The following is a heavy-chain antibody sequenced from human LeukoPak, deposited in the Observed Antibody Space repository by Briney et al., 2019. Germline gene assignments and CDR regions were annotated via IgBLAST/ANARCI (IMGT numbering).Heavy chain of an antibody. CDR1: GYTFTSYD. CDR3: ARSLTVTTRPAGY. Sequence: SXXVSCKASGYTFTSYDINRVRQATGQGLEWMGWMDPNSGNSEYAQKFQGRVTMTRNTSISTAYMELSGLRSEDTAIYYCARSLTVTTRPAGYWGQGTLVTVSS. D-gene: IGHD4-17*01. CDR2: MDPNSGNS. J-gene: IGHJ4*02. V-gene: IGHV1-8*01.